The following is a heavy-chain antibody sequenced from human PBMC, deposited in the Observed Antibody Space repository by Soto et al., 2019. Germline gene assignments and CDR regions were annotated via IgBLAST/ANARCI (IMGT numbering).Heavy chain of an antibody. D-gene: IGHD1-26*01. CDR3: ARAPVGAPDY. J-gene: IGHJ4*02. V-gene: IGHV4-4*02. CDR1: GGSISSSNW. CDR2: IYHTGST. Sequence: KPSETLSLTCAVSGGSISSSNWWSWVRQPPGKGLEWIGEIYHTGSTHYNPSLKSRVTISLDKSKNQFSLKLNSVTAADTAVYYCARAPVGAPDYWGQGTLVT.